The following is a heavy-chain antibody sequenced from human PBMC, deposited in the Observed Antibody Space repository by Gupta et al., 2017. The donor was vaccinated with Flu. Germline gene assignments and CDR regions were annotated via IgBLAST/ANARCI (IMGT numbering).Heavy chain of an antibody. D-gene: IGHD1-26*01. CDR3: AKDSGSVGAREVITS. V-gene: IGHV3-23*01. J-gene: IGHJ4*02. Sequence: EVELLESGGGLVQPGGSLTLSCAASGFSFSSYAMSWVRQAPGKGLEWVSIISSGGGSTDYADSVKGRFTVSRDNAKNTQSLHMNNLRAEDTAIYYCAKDSGSVGAREVITSWGQGTLVTVSS. CDR1: GFSFSSYA. CDR2: ISSGGGST.